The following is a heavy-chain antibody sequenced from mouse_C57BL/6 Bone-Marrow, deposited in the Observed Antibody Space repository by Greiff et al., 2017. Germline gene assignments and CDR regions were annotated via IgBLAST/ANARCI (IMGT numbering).Heavy chain of an antibody. Sequence: EVQVVESGGGLVKPGGSLKLSCAASGFTFSSYAMSWVRQTPEKRLEWVATISDGGSYTYYPDNVKGRFTISRDNAKNNLYLQMSHLKSEDTAMYYCARGELRSYYYAIDYWGQGTSVTVSS. V-gene: IGHV5-4*01. CDR3: ARGELRSYYYAIDY. CDR2: ISDGGSYT. D-gene: IGHD1-1*01. J-gene: IGHJ4*01. CDR1: GFTFSSYA.